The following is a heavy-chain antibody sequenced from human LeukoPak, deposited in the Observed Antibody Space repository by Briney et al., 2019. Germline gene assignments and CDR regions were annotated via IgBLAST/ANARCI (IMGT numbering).Heavy chain of an antibody. CDR2: ISGSGGST. D-gene: IGHD3-10*01. CDR3: AKDTDIMVRGVIMSLLVDY. Sequence: QSGGSLRLSCAASGFTFSSYAMSWVRQAPGKGLEWVSAISGSGGSTYYADSVKGRFTISRDNSKNTLYLQMNSLRAEDTAVYYCAKDTDIMVRGVIMSLLVDYWGQGALVTVSS. J-gene: IGHJ4*02. V-gene: IGHV3-23*01. CDR1: GFTFSSYA.